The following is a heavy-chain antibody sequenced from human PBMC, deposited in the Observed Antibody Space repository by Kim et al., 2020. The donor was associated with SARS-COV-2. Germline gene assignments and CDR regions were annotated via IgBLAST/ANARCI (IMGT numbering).Heavy chain of an antibody. J-gene: IGHJ4*02. CDR3: AKDSSSWYPIEV. Sequence: GYAASVEGRFTISRDNAKNSRYRRMSSRRAEDTGLYYCAKDSSSWYPIEVWGQGTLVTVSS. D-gene: IGHD6-13*01. V-gene: IGHV3-9*01.